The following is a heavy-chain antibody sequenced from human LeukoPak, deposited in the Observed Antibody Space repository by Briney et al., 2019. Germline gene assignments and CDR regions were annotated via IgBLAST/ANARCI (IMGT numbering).Heavy chain of an antibody. CDR2: ISSSSSYI. CDR1: GFTFSSYS. J-gene: IGHJ3*02. CDR3: AGISSGWPRDAFDI. D-gene: IGHD6-19*01. Sequence: GGSLRLSCAASGFTFSSYSMNWVRQAPGKGLEWISSISSSSSYIYYADSVKGRFIISRDNAKNSLYLQMNSLRAEDTAVYYCAGISSGWPRDAFDIWGEGTMVTVSS. V-gene: IGHV3-21*01.